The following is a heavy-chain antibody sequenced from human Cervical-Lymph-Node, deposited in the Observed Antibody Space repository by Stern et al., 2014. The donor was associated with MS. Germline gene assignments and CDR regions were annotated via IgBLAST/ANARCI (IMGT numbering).Heavy chain of an antibody. Sequence: EVQLLESGGGLIQPGGSMRLSCAASGFTFSRDGMRWVRQAPGKGLEWVAAISATGGVTHYADSVKGRFTISRDNSRNTLHLQMNSLRAEDTAMYFCAKPYGFFETWGQGTLVTVSS. CDR2: ISATGGVT. CDR3: AKPYGFFET. D-gene: IGHD3-3*01. V-gene: IGHV3-23*01. J-gene: IGHJ4*02. CDR1: GFTFSRDG.